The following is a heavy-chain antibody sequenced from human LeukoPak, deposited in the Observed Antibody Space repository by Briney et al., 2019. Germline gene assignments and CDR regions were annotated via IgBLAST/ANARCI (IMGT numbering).Heavy chain of an antibody. D-gene: IGHD3-3*01. CDR3: AKGSDYDFWSGYSYYCYMDV. CDR2: ISGSGGTT. Sequence: GGSLRLSCAASGFTFTSYAMSWVRQAPGKGLEWVSGISGSGGTTYHADSVKGRFTISRDNSKNTLYLQMNSLRAEDTAVYYCAKGSDYDFWSGYSYYCYMDVWGKGTTVTVSS. CDR1: GFTFTSYA. J-gene: IGHJ6*03. V-gene: IGHV3-23*01.